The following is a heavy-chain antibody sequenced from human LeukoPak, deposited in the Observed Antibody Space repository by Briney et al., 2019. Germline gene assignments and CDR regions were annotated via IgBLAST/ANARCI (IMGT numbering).Heavy chain of an antibody. CDR1: GYTFTGYY. CDR2: INPNSGGT. Sequence: ASVKVSCKASGYTFTGYYMHWVRQAPGQGLEWMGWINPNSGGTNYAQKFQGRVTMTRDTSISTAYMELSRLRSDDTAVYYCARDFGYSSSSLRFDYWGQGTLVTVSS. D-gene: IGHD6-6*01. V-gene: IGHV1-2*02. CDR3: ARDFGYSSSSLRFDY. J-gene: IGHJ4*02.